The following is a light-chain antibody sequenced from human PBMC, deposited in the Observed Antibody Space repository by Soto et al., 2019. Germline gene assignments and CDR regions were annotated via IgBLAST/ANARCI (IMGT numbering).Light chain of an antibody. Sequence: QSALTQPVSVSGSPGQSITISCTGTSSDVGGYKYVSWYQQHPGKAPKLMIYEVSHRPSGVSNRFSGSKSGNTASLTISGLQAEDEADYYCSSYTSSRTLVFGGGTKLTVL. CDR2: EVS. CDR3: SSYTSSRTLV. CDR1: SSDVGGYKY. V-gene: IGLV2-14*01. J-gene: IGLJ3*02.